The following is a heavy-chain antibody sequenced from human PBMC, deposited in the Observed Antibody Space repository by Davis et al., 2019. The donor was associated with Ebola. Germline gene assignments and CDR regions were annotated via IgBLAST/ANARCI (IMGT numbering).Heavy chain of an antibody. V-gene: IGHV5-10-1*01. CDR1: GYSFTSYW. CDR3: ARHLGPRGWVAARVSYFDY. Sequence: PGGSLRLSCKGSGYSFTSYWISWVRQMPGKGLEWMGRIDPSDSYTNYSPSFQGHVTISADKSISTAYLQWSSLKASDTAMYYCARHLGPRGWVAARVSYFDYWGQGTLVTVSS. J-gene: IGHJ4*02. CDR2: IDPSDSYT. D-gene: IGHD6-6*01.